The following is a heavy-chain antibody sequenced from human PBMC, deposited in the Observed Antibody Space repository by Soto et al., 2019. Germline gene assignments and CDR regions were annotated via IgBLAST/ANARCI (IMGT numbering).Heavy chain of an antibody. V-gene: IGHV4-39*02. D-gene: IGHD2-15*01. CDR1: GDSSNSDKYY. CDR3: AREIGSKGRVFDY. CDR2: IYFRGNT. Sequence: SETLSLTCSVSGDSSNSDKYYWGWIRQPPGKGLEWIGSIYFRGNTYYNPSLQTRVTISLDKSKSQFSLKLNSVTAADTAVYYCAREIGSKGRVFDYWGQGTLVTVSS. J-gene: IGHJ4*02.